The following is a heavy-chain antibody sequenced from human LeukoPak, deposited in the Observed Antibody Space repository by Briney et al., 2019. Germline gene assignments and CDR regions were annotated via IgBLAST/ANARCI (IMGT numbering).Heavy chain of an antibody. Sequence: SETLSLTCSVSGGSISLSYYYWGWIRQPPGKALEWIGSIYYSGSTYYNPSLKSRVTISVDTSKNQFSLKLSSVTAADTAVYYCARGYSSGWHFWGQGTLVTVSS. J-gene: IGHJ4*02. V-gene: IGHV4-39*07. D-gene: IGHD6-19*01. CDR3: ARGYSSGWHF. CDR2: IYYSGST. CDR1: GGSISLSYYY.